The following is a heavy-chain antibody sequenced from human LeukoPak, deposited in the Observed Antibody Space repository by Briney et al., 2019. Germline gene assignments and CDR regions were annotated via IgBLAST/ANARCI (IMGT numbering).Heavy chain of an antibody. CDR2: IWYDGSNK. CDR1: GFTFSSYE. V-gene: IGHV3-33*08. D-gene: IGHD1-1*01. CDR3: ARDQGTSTTAPKRKGGFDP. Sequence: QPGGSLRLSCAASGFTFSSYEMNWVRQAPGKGLEWVALIWYDGSNKEYAESVKGRFTISRDNSKNTLYLQMNSLRDEDTAVYYCARDQGTSTTAPKRKGGFDPWGQGTLVTVSS. J-gene: IGHJ5*02.